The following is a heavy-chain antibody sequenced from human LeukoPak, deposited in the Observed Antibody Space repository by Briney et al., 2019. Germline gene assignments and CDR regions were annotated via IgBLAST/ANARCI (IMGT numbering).Heavy chain of an antibody. V-gene: IGHV3-23*01. CDR3: AKRSPLDLGAGQSYYYGMRV. D-gene: IGHD3-10*01. CDR2: ISSSGGST. J-gene: IGHJ6*02. CDR1: GFTFSSYA. Sequence: GGSLRLSCAASGFTFSSYAMSWVRQAPGKGLEWVSGISSSGGSTYYADSVKGRFTISRDNSKHTLFLQMSSLRAEDTAVYYCAKRSPLDLGAGQSYYYGMRVWGQGTTLTVSS.